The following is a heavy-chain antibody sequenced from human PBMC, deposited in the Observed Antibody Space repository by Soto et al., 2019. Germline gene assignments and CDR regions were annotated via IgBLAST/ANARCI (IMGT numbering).Heavy chain of an antibody. J-gene: IGHJ3*02. CDR3: ARRTYYYDSSGYHDAFDI. Sequence: QVQLVQSGAEVKKPGSSVKVSCKASGGTFSSYTISWVRQAPGQGLEWMGRIIPILGIANYAQKFQGRVMITADKSTSTAYMELSSLRSEETAVYYCARRTYYYDSSGYHDAFDIWGQGTMVTVSS. D-gene: IGHD3-22*01. V-gene: IGHV1-69*02. CDR1: GGTFSSYT. CDR2: IIPILGIA.